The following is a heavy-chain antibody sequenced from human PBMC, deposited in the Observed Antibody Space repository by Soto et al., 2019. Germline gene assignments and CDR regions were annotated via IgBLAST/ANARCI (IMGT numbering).Heavy chain of an antibody. D-gene: IGHD3-16*02. CDR3: ARLSFLNYYGMDV. V-gene: IGHV4-59*01. Sequence: PSETLSLTCTVSGGSISSYYWSWIRQPPGKGLEWIGYIYYSGSTNYNPSLKSRVTISVDTSKNQFSLKLSSVTAADTAVYYCARLSFLNYYGMDVWGQGTTVTVSS. CDR1: GGSISSYY. CDR2: IYYSGST. J-gene: IGHJ6*02.